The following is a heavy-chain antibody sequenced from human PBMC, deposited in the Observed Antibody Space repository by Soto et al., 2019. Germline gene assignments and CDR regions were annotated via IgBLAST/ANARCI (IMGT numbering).Heavy chain of an antibody. CDR3: TTRTFYYDSSGYYCAY. CDR2: IKGKTDGGTT. D-gene: IGHD3-22*01. V-gene: IGHV3-15*05. CDR1: GFTFNNAW. Sequence: GGSLRLSCAASGFTFNNAWMFWVRQAPGKGLEWVGRIKGKTDGGTTDYAATVKGRFTISRDDSKNTVYLQMNSLKTEDTAVYYCTTRTFYYDSSGYYCAYWGQGTLVTVSS. J-gene: IGHJ4*02.